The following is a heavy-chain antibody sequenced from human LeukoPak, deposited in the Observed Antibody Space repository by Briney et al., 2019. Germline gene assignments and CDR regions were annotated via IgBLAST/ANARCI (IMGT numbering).Heavy chain of an antibody. Sequence: GGSLRLSCAASGFTFSSYAMSWVRQAPGKGLEWVSAISGSGGSTYYADSVKGRFTISRDNSKNTLYLQMNSLRAEDTAVYYCANSPRYSITIFGEPHEYWGQGTLVTVSS. J-gene: IGHJ4*02. V-gene: IGHV3-23*01. CDR3: ANSPRYSITIFGEPHEY. CDR1: GFTFSSYA. D-gene: IGHD3-3*01. CDR2: ISGSGGST.